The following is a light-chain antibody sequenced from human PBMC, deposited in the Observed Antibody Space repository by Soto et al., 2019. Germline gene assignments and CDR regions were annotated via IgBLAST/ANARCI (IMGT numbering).Light chain of an antibody. J-gene: IGKJ2*01. Sequence: EIVMTQSPGTLSVSPGERATLSCRASQSVSNNLARYQQKPGQAPRLLIYGASTRATGFPARFSGSGSGTEFILTISSLQSEDSAVYYCQHYHNWPRTFGQGTKLEIK. CDR2: GAS. CDR3: QHYHNWPRT. V-gene: IGKV3-15*01. CDR1: QSVSNN.